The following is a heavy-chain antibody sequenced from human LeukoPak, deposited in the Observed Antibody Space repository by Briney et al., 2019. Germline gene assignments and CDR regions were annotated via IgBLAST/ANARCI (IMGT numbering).Heavy chain of an antibody. D-gene: IGHD1-14*01. CDR2: ISYSVSDI. V-gene: IGHV3-11*04. Sequence: GGSLRLSCVASGFTFSDYYMSWIRQAPGKGLEWVSHISYSVSDIHYVDSVKGRFTISRDNAKNSLYLQMNSLRAEDTAVYYCAKEVFTGSGGAFDIWGQGTTVTVSS. CDR3: AKEVFTGSGGAFDI. CDR1: GFTFSDYY. J-gene: IGHJ3*02.